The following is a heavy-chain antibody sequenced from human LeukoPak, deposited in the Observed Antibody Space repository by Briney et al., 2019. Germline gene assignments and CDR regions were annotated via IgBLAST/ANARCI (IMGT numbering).Heavy chain of an antibody. Sequence: ASVKVSCKASGYTLTGYYMHWVRQAPGQGLEWMGRINPNTGGINYAQNFQGRVTMTRDTSISTAYLDLSSLRSDDTAVYYCARDSVLGAKWGQGTLVTVSS. CDR2: INPNTGGI. CDR3: ARDSVLGAK. V-gene: IGHV1-2*06. J-gene: IGHJ4*02. CDR1: GYTLTGYY. D-gene: IGHD3-10*01.